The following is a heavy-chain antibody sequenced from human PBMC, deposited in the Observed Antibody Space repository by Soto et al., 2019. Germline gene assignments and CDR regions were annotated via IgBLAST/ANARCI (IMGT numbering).Heavy chain of an antibody. J-gene: IGHJ4*02. CDR3: ARVAWYENSGTLDY. CDR1: GYTFTSYY. D-gene: IGHD6-19*01. CDR2: IDPTGGTT. V-gene: IGHV1-46*01. Sequence: VQLVQSGAEVKKPGASVNVSCKASGYTFTSYYLHWVRQAPRQGLEWMGLIDPTGGTTAYAQNFQGRVTMSRDTSTSTVYMELSSLIYEDTAVYYCARVAWYENSGTLDYWGQGSLVTVSS.